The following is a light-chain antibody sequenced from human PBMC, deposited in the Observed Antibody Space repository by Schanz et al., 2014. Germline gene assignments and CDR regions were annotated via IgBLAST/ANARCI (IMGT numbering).Light chain of an antibody. Sequence: QSALTQPASVSGSPGQSITISCTGTSSDVGGYNYVSWYQQHPGKAPKLMIYDVSDRPSGVSNRFSGSKSGNTASLTISGLQADDEADYYCCSYAGSFTWVFGGRTQLTVL. CDR2: DVS. CDR1: SSDVGGYNY. V-gene: IGLV2-14*01. J-gene: IGLJ3*02. CDR3: CSYAGSFTWV.